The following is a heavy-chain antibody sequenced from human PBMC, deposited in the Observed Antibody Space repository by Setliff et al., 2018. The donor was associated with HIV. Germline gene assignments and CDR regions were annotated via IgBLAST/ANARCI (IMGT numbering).Heavy chain of an antibody. CDR1: GGTFNNYV. J-gene: IGHJ3*02. V-gene: IGHV1-69*01. D-gene: IGHD2-8*01. CDR3: AKGPNFEDAFDI. CDR2: LIPIVDIT. Sequence: GASVKVSCKAAGGTFNNYVFSWVRQAPGQGLEWMGGLIPIVDITKSTQKFRDRVTFTADESTKTAQMELSGLTFEDTAVYYCAKGPNFEDAFDIWGQGTVVTVSS.